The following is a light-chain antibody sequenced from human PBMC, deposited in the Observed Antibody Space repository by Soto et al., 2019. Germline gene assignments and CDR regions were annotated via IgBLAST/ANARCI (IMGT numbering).Light chain of an antibody. Sequence: EIVLTQSPDTLSLSPGERATLSCRASQSVSVYSGCCQQKPGQAPRLLIYDASNRAYGVPARFRGSGSGTNFTLTIASLEPDDFAVYYGQQRSNWPYLTFGGGTRV. CDR1: QSVSVY. CDR2: DAS. CDR3: QQRSNWPYLT. J-gene: IGKJ4*01. V-gene: IGKV3-11*01.